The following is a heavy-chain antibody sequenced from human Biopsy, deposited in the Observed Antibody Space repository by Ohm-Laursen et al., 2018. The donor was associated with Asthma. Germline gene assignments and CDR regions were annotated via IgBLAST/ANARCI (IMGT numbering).Heavy chain of an antibody. CDR2: ISYDGSSI. CDR3: AREGVAGTHIED. V-gene: IGHV3-30-3*01. Sequence: SPRLSCTAPRFTYEMHWVRQAPGKGLEWVAVISYDGSSIYYADSVKGRFTISRDNSKNTLSLQMNSPTAEDTAVYYCAREGVAGTHIEDWGQGTLVTVSS. D-gene: IGHD6-19*01. CDR1: RFTYE. J-gene: IGHJ4*02.